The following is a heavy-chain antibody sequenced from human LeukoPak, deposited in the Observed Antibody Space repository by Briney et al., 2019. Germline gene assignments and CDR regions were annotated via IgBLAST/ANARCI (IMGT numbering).Heavy chain of an antibody. CDR2: ISGSGGST. Sequence: GGSLRLSCAASGFTFSSYAMSWVRQAPGKGLEWVSAISGSGGSTYYADSVKGRFTISRDNSKNTLYLQMNSLRAEDTAVYYCARGGCGGGSCSLYYYYTMDVWGQGTTVTVSS. J-gene: IGHJ6*02. D-gene: IGHD2-15*01. CDR1: GFTFSSYA. CDR3: ARGGCGGGSCSLYYYYTMDV. V-gene: IGHV3-23*01.